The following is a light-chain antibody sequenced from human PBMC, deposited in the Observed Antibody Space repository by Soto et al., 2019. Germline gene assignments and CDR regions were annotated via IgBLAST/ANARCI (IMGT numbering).Light chain of an antibody. V-gene: IGKV3-20*01. J-gene: IGKJ1*01. CDR3: QQYNNWPLWT. CDR1: QTVRNNY. CDR2: DAS. Sequence: EFVLTQSPGTLSLSPGERATLSCRASQTVRNNYLAWYQQKPGQAPRLLIYDASSRATGIPDRFSGSGSGTDFTLTISSLQSEDFAVYYCQQYNNWPLWTFGQGTKVDIK.